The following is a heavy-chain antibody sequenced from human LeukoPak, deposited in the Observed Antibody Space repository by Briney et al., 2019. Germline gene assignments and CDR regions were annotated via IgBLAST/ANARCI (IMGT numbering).Heavy chain of an antibody. CDR3: ARYFFSGSGSYYSPSVYCYGMYV. V-gene: IGHV1-69*06. CDR2: IIPIFGTA. Sequence: ASVKVCCKASGGTFSSYVISWVRQAPGQGLEWMGGIIPIFGTANYAQKFQGRVTITADKSTSTAYMELSSLRSEDTAVYYCARYFFSGSGSYYSPSVYCYGMYVWGKGTTVTVSS. J-gene: IGHJ6*04. D-gene: IGHD3-10*01. CDR1: GGTFSSYV.